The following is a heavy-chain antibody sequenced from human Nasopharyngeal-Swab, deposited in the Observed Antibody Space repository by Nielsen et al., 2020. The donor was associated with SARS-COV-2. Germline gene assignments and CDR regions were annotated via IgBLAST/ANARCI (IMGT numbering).Heavy chain of an antibody. J-gene: IGHJ4*02. CDR1: GYTFTSYD. D-gene: IGHD6-13*01. CDR2: MNPNSGNT. V-gene: IGHV1-8*01. CDR3: ARDRSVGKQQLGRYDY. Sequence: ASVKVSCKASGYTFTSYDINWVRQATGQGLEWMGWMNPNSGNTGYAQKFQGRVTMTRNTSISTAYMELSRLRSDDTAVYYCARDRSVGKQQLGRYDYWGQGTLVTVSS.